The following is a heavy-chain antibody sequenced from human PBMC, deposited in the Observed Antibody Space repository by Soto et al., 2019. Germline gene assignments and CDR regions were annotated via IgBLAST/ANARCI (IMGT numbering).Heavy chain of an antibody. CDR1: GFTFSTYG. CDR2: FWYHERQD. V-gene: IGHV3-33*01. Sequence: PGRSLRLSCLAFGFTFSTYGMHWVRHAPGRGLERVELFWYHERQDDYADSVKPSLNISRDKSKKKLYLQMNSMRAEDTDVYYCERDRWIVSTITYFDYRGQGT. CDR3: ERDRWIVSTITYFDY. J-gene: IGHJ4*02. D-gene: IGHD5-12*01.